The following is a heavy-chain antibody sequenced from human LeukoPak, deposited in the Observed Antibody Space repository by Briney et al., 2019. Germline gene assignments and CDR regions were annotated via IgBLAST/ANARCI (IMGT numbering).Heavy chain of an antibody. D-gene: IGHD4/OR15-4a*01. CDR2: IKEDGSEK. J-gene: IGHJ4*02. CDR3: ARLTTTAAPAFVY. CDR1: GFTFSRYW. Sequence: WGSLRLSCAASGFTFSRYWMSWVRQAPGKGPEWVANIKEDGSEKYYVDSVKGRFTISRDNAKNSLYLQVNSLRAEDTAVYYCARLTTTAAPAFVYWGQGTLVTVSS. V-gene: IGHV3-7*01.